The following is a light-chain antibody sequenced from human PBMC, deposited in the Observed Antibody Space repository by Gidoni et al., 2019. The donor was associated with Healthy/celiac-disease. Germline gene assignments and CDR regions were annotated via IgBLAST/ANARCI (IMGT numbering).Light chain of an antibody. CDR2: DVS. J-gene: IGLJ2*01. Sequence: QSALTQPASVSGSPGQSITISCTGTSIDVGVYNYVSWYQQHPGKAPKLMIYDVSNRPSGVSNRFSGSKSGNTASLTISGLQAEDEADYYCSSYTSSSRGVFGGGPKLTVL. V-gene: IGLV2-14*01. CDR3: SSYTSSSRGV. CDR1: SIDVGVYNY.